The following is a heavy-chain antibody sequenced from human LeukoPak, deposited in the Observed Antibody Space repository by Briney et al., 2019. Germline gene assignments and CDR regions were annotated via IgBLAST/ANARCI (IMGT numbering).Heavy chain of an antibody. V-gene: IGHV1-46*01. CDR1: GYTFTSYY. CDR2: INPSGGST. Sequence: ASVKVSCKASGYTFTSYYMHWVRQAPGQGLEWMGIINPSGGSTSYAQKFQGRVTMTRDTSTSTVYMELSSLRSEDTAVYYCARDSRTLMDIVVVVAAARLHPSGVWGQGTTVTVSS. CDR3: ARDSRTLMDIVVVVAAARLHPSGV. D-gene: IGHD2-15*01. J-gene: IGHJ6*02.